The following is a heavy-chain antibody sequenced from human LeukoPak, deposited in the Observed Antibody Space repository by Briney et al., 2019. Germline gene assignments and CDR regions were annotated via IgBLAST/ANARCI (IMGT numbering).Heavy chain of an antibody. J-gene: IGHJ4*02. D-gene: IGHD3-10*01. CDR3: ARLGTD. CDR2: IYYSGNT. Sequence: XXWXXXXQPPGKGLEWLGSIYYSGNTYYNPSLKSRVTISVDASKNQFSLKLSSVTAADTAVYYCARLGTDWGQGTLVTVSS. V-gene: IGHV4-39*01. CDR1: XX.